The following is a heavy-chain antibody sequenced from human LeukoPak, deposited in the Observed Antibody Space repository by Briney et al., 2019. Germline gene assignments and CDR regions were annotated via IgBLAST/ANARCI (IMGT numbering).Heavy chain of an antibody. CDR3: ATKRLHFKAGATTGAYFDY. CDR1: GYTLTELS. CDR2: FDPEDGET. Sequence: ASVKVSCKVSGYTLTELSMHWVRQAPGKGLEWMGGFDPEDGETIYAQKFQGRVTMTEDTSTDTAYMELSSLRSEDTAVYYCATKRLHFKAGATTGAYFDYWGQGTLVTVSS. V-gene: IGHV1-24*01. D-gene: IGHD1-26*01. J-gene: IGHJ4*02.